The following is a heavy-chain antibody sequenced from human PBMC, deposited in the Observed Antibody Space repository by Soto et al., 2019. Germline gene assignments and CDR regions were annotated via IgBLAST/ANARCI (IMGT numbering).Heavy chain of an antibody. CDR3: ARGRGSGYSDFDI. V-gene: IGHV4-59*01. Sequence: SETLSLTCTVSGGSISSYYWSWIRQPPGKGLEWIGYIYYSGSTNYNPSLKSRVTISVDTSKNQFSLKLSSVNDADTAVYYCARGRGSGYSDFDIWGPGKMVTV. J-gene: IGHJ3*02. CDR2: IYYSGST. D-gene: IGHD3-22*01. CDR1: GGSISSYY.